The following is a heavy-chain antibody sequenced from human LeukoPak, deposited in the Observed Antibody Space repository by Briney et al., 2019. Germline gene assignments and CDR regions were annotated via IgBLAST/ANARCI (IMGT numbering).Heavy chain of an antibody. Sequence: SETLSLTCTVSGGSISSGSYYWSWIRQPAGKGLEWIGRIYTSGSTNYNPSLKSRVTISVDTSKNQFSLKLSSVTAADTAVYYCARVRVDIMGATTDYFDYWGQGTLVTASS. D-gene: IGHD1-26*01. J-gene: IGHJ4*02. CDR3: ARVRVDIMGATTDYFDY. V-gene: IGHV4-61*02. CDR1: GGSISSGSYY. CDR2: IYTSGST.